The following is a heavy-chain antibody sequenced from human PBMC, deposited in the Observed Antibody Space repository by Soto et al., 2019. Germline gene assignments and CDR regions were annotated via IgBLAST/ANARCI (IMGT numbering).Heavy chain of an antibody. CDR1: GGSVSSGSYY. D-gene: IGHD2-2*02. Sequence: PSETLSLTCTVSGGSVSSGSYYWSWIRQPPGKGLEWIGYIYYSGSTNYNTSLKSRVTISVDTSKNQISLKLSSVTAADTAVYYCASLSYCSSTSCYMPGGWFHYYYGMDVWGQGTTVTVSS. J-gene: IGHJ6*02. CDR3: ASLSYCSSTSCYMPGGWFHYYYGMDV. V-gene: IGHV4-61*01. CDR2: IYYSGST.